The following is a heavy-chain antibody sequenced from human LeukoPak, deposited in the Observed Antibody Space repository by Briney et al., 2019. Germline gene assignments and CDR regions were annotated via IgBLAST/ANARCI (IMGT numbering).Heavy chain of an antibody. CDR2: FDPEDGET. CDR1: GYTLTELS. V-gene: IGHV1-24*01. Sequence: GASVKVSCKVSGYTLTELSMHWVRQAPGKGLEWMGGFDPEDGETIYAQKFQGRVTMTEDTSTDTAYMELSSLRSEDTAVYYCAADSLHQDAFDIWGQGTMVTLSS. CDR3: AADSLHQDAFDI. J-gene: IGHJ3*02. D-gene: IGHD3-10*01.